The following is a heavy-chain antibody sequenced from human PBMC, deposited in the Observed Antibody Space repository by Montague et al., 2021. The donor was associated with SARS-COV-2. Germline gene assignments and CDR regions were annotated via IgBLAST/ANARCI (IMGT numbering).Heavy chain of an antibody. D-gene: IGHD3-9*01. CDR1: GFTFSSYA. J-gene: IGHJ6*02. CDR2: ISYDGSNK. CDR3: ARVPFYYDILTGYIYPAYYYYYGMDV. Sequence: SLRLSCAASGFTFSSYAMHWVRQAPGKGLEWVAVISYDGSNKYYADSVKGRFTISRDNSKNTLYLQMNSLRAEDTAVYYCARVPFYYDILTGYIYPAYYYYYGMDVWGQGTTVTVSS. V-gene: IGHV3-30-3*01.